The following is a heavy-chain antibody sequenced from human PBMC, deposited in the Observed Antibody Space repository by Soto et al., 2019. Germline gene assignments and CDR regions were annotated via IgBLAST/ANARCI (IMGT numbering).Heavy chain of an antibody. V-gene: IGHV4-31*03. D-gene: IGHD3-3*01. J-gene: IGHJ3*02. CDR1: GGSISSGGYY. Sequence: SETLSLTCTVSGGSISSGGYYWSWIRQHPGKGLEWIGYIYYSGSTYYNPSLKSRVTISVDTSKNQFSLKLSSVTAADTAVYYCASSITIFGVVTLAGAFDIWGQGTRVTVSS. CDR2: IYYSGST. CDR3: ASSITIFGVVTLAGAFDI.